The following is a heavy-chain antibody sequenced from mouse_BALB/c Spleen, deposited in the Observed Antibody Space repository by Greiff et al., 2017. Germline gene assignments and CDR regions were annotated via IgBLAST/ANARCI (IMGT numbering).Heavy chain of an antibody. CDR2: IWGGGST. Sequence: VMLVESGPGLVAPSQSLSITCTVSGFSLTDYGVSWIRQPPGKGLEWLGVIWGGGSTYYNSALKSRLSISKDNSKSQVFLKMNSLQTDDTAMYYCAKHYDYDGYWYFDVWGAGTTVTVSS. J-gene: IGHJ1*01. D-gene: IGHD2-4*01. V-gene: IGHV2-6-5*01. CDR3: AKHYDYDGYWYFDV. CDR1: GFSLTDYG.